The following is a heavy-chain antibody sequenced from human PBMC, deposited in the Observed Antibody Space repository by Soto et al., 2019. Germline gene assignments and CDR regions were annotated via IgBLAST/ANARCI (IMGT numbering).Heavy chain of an antibody. CDR2: IYYSGST. V-gene: IGHV4-59*01. Sequence: QVQLQESGPGLVKPSETLSLTCTVSGGSISSYYWSWIRQPPGKGLEWIGYIYYSGSTNYNPSLKSRVTISVDTSKNQFSLKLSSVTAADTAVYYCARGMTNYYYYYGMDVWGQGTTVTVSS. CDR1: GGSISSYY. J-gene: IGHJ6*02. CDR3: ARGMTNYYYYYGMDV.